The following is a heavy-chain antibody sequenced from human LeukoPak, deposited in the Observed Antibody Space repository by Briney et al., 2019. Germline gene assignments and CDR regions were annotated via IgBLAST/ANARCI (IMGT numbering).Heavy chain of an antibody. CDR3: ARGRTHYHYSSCYFALFDP. CDR1: GGTFSSYA. Sequence: SVKVSCKASGGTFSSYAISWVRQAPGQGLEWMGRIIPIFGIANYAQKFQGRVTITADKSTSTAYMELSSLRSEDTAVYYCARGRTHYHYSSCYFALFDPLGQGTLVTVSS. D-gene: IGHD3-22*01. J-gene: IGHJ5*02. CDR2: IIPIFGIA. V-gene: IGHV1-69*04.